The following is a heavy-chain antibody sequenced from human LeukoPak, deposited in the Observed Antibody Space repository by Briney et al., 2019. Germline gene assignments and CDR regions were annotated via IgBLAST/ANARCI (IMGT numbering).Heavy chain of an antibody. Sequence: SQTLSLTCAISGDSVSSNTGIWNWVRQSPSRGLEWLGRTYYRSKWFIDYALSVKGRMTINPGTSKNQFSLQLNSVTPEDTAVYYCARDKVLNGFDIWGQGTMVTVSS. J-gene: IGHJ3*02. CDR2: TYYRSKWFI. D-gene: IGHD2-8*02. CDR1: GDSVSSNTGI. CDR3: ARDKVLNGFDI. V-gene: IGHV6-1*01.